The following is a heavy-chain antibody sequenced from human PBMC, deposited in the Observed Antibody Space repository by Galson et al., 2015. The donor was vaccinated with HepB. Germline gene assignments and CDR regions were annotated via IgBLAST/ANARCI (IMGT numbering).Heavy chain of an antibody. CDR2: IGTAGDT. V-gene: IGHV3-13*04. CDR3: ARAAHSYYYYGMDV. CDR1: GFTFSSYD. J-gene: IGHJ6*02. Sequence: SLRLSCAASGFTFSSYDMHWVRQATGKGLEWVSAIGTAGDTYYPGSVKGRFTISRENAKNSLYLQMNSLRAGDTAVYYCARAAHSYYYYGMDVWGQGTTVTVSS.